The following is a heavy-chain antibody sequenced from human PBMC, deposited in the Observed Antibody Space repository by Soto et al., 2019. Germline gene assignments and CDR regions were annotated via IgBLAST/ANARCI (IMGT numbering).Heavy chain of an antibody. CDR1: GFTFGDYA. D-gene: IGHD3-3*01. J-gene: IGHJ4*02. Sequence: GGSLRLSCTASGFTFGDYAMSWFRQAPGKGLEWVGFIRSKAYGGTTEYAASVKGRFTISRDDSKSIAYLQMNSLKTEDTAVYYCTREMGLATWSGYYERPETYYFDYWGQGTLVTVSS. CDR2: IRSKAYGGTT. V-gene: IGHV3-49*03. CDR3: TREMGLATWSGYYERPETYYFDY.